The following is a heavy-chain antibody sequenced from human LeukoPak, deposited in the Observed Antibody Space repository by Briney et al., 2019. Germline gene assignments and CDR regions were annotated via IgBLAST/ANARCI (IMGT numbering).Heavy chain of an antibody. CDR1: GYTFSSYG. J-gene: IGHJ4*02. CDR2: ITPYNGNT. V-gene: IGHV1-18*01. D-gene: IGHD4-23*01. Sequence: ASVKVSCKASGYTFSSYGISWVRQASGQGLEWMGWITPYNGNTNXXQNFXXRVTMTTDTSTSTAYMELRSLRSDDTAVYYCARSLDAGNPPESGYWGQGTLVTVSS. CDR3: ARSLDAGNPPESGY.